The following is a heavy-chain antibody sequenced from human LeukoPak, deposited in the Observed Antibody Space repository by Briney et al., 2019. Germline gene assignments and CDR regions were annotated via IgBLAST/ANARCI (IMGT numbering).Heavy chain of an antibody. Sequence: GGSLRLSCAASGFTFTDYYLSWIRQAPGKGLEWVSYISGTSDNIYYADFVKGRFTISRDNAKNSLYLQMNSLRAEDTAVYYCATKTRYWDYWGQGTLVTVSS. CDR1: GFTFTDYY. V-gene: IGHV3-11*01. J-gene: IGHJ4*02. CDR3: ATKTRYWDY. D-gene: IGHD1-14*01. CDR2: ISGTSDNI.